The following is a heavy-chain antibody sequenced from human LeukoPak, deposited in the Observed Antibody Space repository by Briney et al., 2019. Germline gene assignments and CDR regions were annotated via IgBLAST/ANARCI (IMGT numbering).Heavy chain of an antibody. CDR1: GFTFSSYW. CDR3: ARDSYDFWSGYYPDYYYYMDV. D-gene: IGHD3-3*01. V-gene: IGHV3-48*04. CDR2: ISSSGSTI. Sequence: PGGSLRLSCAASGFTFSSYWMNWVRQAPGKGLEWVSYISSSGSTIYYADSVKGRFTISRDNAKNSLYLQMNSLRAEDTAVYYCARDSYDFWSGYYPDYYYYMDVWGKGTTVTVSS. J-gene: IGHJ6*03.